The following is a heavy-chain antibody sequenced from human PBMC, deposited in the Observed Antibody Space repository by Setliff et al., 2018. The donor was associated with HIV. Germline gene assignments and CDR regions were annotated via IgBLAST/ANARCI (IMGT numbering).Heavy chain of an antibody. CDR3: ARDRCNSVACYLYNWFDP. V-gene: IGHV1-3*04. Sequence: GASVKVSCKASGYTFSQYPMHWVRQAPGQRPEWMGWINTGNGNTKYSQIFRDRVTFTRDTSADTVYMEVSSLRSEDTAAYYCARDRCNSVACYLYNWFDPWGQGTLVTVSS. D-gene: IGHD2-2*01. CDR1: GYTFSQYP. J-gene: IGHJ5*02. CDR2: INTGNGNT.